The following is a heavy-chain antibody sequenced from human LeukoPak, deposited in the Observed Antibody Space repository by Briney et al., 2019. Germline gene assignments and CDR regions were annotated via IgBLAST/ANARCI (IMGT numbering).Heavy chain of an antibody. CDR3: ARGGIGQQVHFQH. Sequence: SETLSLTCAVYGGSFSGYYWSWIRQPPGKGLEWIGYIYYSGSTNYNPSLKSRVTISVDTSKNQFSLKLSSVTAADTAVYYCARGGIGQQVHFQHWGQGTLVTVSS. J-gene: IGHJ1*01. D-gene: IGHD6-13*01. CDR1: GGSFSGYY. CDR2: IYYSGST. V-gene: IGHV4-59*01.